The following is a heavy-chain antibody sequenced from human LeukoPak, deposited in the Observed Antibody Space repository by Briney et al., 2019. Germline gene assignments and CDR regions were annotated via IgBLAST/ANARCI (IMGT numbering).Heavy chain of an antibody. CDR1: VGPLSGYY. CDR2: ITHGGST. Sequence: SETLSLTCAVYVGPLSGYYWTWIRQPPGKGLEWIGEITHGGSTNYNPSLKSRVTISIDASKNQFSLKLTSVTAADTAVYYCARGRHYDILTDYYNVPCFDPWGQGTPVTVSS. CDR3: ARGRHYDILTDYYNVPCFDP. J-gene: IGHJ5*02. D-gene: IGHD3-9*01. V-gene: IGHV4-34*01.